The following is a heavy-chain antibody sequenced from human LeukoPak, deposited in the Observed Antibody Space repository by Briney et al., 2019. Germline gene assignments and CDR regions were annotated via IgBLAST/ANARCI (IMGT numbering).Heavy chain of an antibody. CDR1: GFTFSRYW. CDR2: IKQDGSQK. Sequence: GGSLRLSCAASGFTFSRYWMSWVRQAPGKGLEWVANIKQDGSQKSYVDSVKGRFTISRDNAKNSLYLQMNSLRAEDTAVYYCARGVQSGYYYYYYYMDVWGKGTTVTIPS. D-gene: IGHD5-12*01. J-gene: IGHJ6*03. V-gene: IGHV3-7*01. CDR3: ARGVQSGYYYYYYYMDV.